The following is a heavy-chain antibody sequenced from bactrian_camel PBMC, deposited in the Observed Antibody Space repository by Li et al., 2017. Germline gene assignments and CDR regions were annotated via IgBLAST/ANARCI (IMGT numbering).Heavy chain of an antibody. CDR1: GYTTSSC. J-gene: IGHJ4*01. CDR3: VADLGDHCYWSLSQWAKYIY. V-gene: IGHV3S28*01. D-gene: IGHD3*01. CDR2: LYTGSGST. Sequence: QLVESGGDSVQPGGSLRLSCVASGYTTSSCMAWFRQAPGKEREGLAALYTGSGSTSVADSVRSRFTISHDSAKNTLYLQMDSLKPEDTAMYYCVADLGDHCYWSLSQWAKYIYWGRGTQVTVS.